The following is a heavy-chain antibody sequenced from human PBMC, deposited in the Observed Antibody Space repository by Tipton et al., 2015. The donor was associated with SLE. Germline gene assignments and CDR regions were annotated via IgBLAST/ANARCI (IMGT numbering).Heavy chain of an antibody. CDR2: IYYSGST. Sequence: LRLSCTVSGGSISSYYWSWIRQPPGKGLEWIGYIYYSGSTNYNPSLKSRVTISVDTSKNQFSLKLSSVTAADTAVYYCARGGAVAGVDYWGQGTLVTV. J-gene: IGHJ4*02. CDR3: ARGGAVAGVDY. V-gene: IGHV4-59*12. D-gene: IGHD6-19*01. CDR1: GGSISSYY.